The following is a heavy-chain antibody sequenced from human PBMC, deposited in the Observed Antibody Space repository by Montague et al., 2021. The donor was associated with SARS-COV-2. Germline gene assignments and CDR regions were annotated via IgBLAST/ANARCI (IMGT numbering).Heavy chain of an antibody. J-gene: IGHJ3*02. Sequence: SETLSLTCTVSGDSISTYYWSWIRQPPGKGLEWIGYIYYNGYTNYNPSLKSRVTISVDTSKNQFSLRLSSVTAADAAVYICARGGATYYYDTSGYVNAFDIWGQGTMVTVSS. CDR1: GDSISTYY. CDR3: ARGGATYYYDTSGYVNAFDI. CDR2: IYYNGYT. V-gene: IGHV4-59*01. D-gene: IGHD3-22*01.